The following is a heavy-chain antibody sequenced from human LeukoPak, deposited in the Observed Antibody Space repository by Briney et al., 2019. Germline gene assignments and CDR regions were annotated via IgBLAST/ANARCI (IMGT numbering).Heavy chain of an antibody. D-gene: IGHD2-8*02. CDR1: GFTFSSYA. CDR3: ATYRQVLLPFES. CDR2: ISGSGGST. J-gene: IGHJ4*02. V-gene: IGHV3-23*01. Sequence: GGFLRLSCAASGFTFSSYAMSWVRQAPGKGLEGVSAISGSGGSTYYADSVKGRFTISRDNSKSTLSLQMNSLRAEDTAIYYCATYRQVLLPFESWGQGTLVTVSS.